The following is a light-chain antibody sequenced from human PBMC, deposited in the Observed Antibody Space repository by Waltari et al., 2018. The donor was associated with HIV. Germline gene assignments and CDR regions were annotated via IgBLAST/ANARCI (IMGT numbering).Light chain of an antibody. Sequence: EIVLTQSPGTLSLSPGERATLSCRASQSVSTSYLAWYQQKPGQAPRLLMYDASSRATGIPDRFSGSGAGTDFTLIINRLEPEDSAVYYCQQDGRSPPWTFGQGTKVEI. CDR3: QQDGRSPPWT. V-gene: IGKV3-20*01. CDR2: DAS. J-gene: IGKJ1*01. CDR1: QSVSTSY.